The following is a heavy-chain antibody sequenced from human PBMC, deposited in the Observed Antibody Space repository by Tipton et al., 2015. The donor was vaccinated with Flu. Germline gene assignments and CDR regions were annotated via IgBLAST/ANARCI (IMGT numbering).Heavy chain of an antibody. CDR3: AKEGGAVAGMADY. CDR1: GGSFSGYY. J-gene: IGHJ4*02. D-gene: IGHD6-19*01. V-gene: IGHV4-34*01. CDR2: INHSGST. Sequence: LRLSCAVYGGSFSGYYWSWIRQPPGKGLEWIGEINHSGSTNYNPSLKSRVTISVDTSKNQFSLKLSSVTAADTAVYYCAKEGGAVAGMADYWGQGTLVTVSS.